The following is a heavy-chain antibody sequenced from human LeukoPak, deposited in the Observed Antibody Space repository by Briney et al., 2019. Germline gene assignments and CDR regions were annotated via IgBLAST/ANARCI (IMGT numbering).Heavy chain of an antibody. D-gene: IGHD3-10*01. J-gene: IGHJ4*02. CDR1: GFTFSSYS. CDR3: ARDGGSGTGNPSFDY. V-gene: IGHV3-48*01. CDR2: ISSSSSTI. Sequence: GGSLRLSCAASGFTFSSYSMNWVRQAPGKGLEWVSYISSSSSTIYYADSVKGRFTISRDNAKNSVYLQMNSLRAEDTAVYYCARDGGSGTGNPSFDYWGQGTLVTVSS.